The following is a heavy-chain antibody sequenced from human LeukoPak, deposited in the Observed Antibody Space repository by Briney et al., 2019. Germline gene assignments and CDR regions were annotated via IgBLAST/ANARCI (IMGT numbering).Heavy chain of an antibody. D-gene: IGHD2-21*02. CDR2: IRYDGRNK. J-gene: IGHJ4*02. Sequence: GGSLRLSCAASGLTFSSYVMHWVRQAPGKGLEWVAFIRYDGRNKYYADSVKGRFTISRDNSKNTLYLQMNGLTSEDTAVYYCAKVKTDILIPDSWGQGTLVTVSS. V-gene: IGHV3-30*02. CDR3: AKVKTDILIPDS. CDR1: GLTFSSYV.